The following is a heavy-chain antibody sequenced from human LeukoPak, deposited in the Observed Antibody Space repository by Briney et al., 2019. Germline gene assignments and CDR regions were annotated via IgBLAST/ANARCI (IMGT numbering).Heavy chain of an antibody. CDR3: AKDLVNGSGWYWSYYYGMDV. J-gene: IGHJ6*02. CDR2: IRYDGSKK. Sequence: GGSLRLSSAASGFTFSSYGMHWVRQAPGKGLEWVAFIRYDGSKKYYADSLKGRFTISRDNYKNTLYLQMNSLRAEDTAVYYCAKDLVNGSGWYWSYYYGMDVWGQGTTVTVSS. V-gene: IGHV3-30*02. D-gene: IGHD6-19*01. CDR1: GFTFSSYG.